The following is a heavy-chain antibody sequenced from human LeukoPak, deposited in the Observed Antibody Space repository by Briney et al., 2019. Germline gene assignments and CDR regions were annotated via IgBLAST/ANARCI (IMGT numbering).Heavy chain of an antibody. Sequence: GGSLRLSCAASGFTVSSNYMSWVRQAPGKGLEWVSVTYSNGRTYYADSVKGRFTISRDISKNTLYLQMNSLRAEDTAVYYCARAEDYYDSITWDYWGQGTLVTVSS. D-gene: IGHD3-22*01. CDR3: ARAEDYYDSITWDY. V-gene: IGHV3-53*01. CDR2: TYSNGRT. J-gene: IGHJ4*02. CDR1: GFTVSSNY.